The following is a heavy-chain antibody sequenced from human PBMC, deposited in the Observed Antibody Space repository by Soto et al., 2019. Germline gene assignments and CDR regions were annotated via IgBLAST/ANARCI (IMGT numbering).Heavy chain of an antibody. Sequence: SETLSLTCAVYGGSFSGYYWSWIRQPPGKGLEWIGEINHSGSTNYNPYLKSRVTISVDTSKNQSSLKLSSVTAADTTVYYCARGGTYYDFWSGYSPLTNWFDPWGQGTLVTVSS. D-gene: IGHD3-3*01. CDR3: ARGGTYYDFWSGYSPLTNWFDP. CDR1: GGSFSGYY. V-gene: IGHV4-34*01. J-gene: IGHJ5*02. CDR2: INHSGST.